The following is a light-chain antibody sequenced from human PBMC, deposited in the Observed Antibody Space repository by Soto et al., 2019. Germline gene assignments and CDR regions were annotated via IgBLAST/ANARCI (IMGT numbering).Light chain of an antibody. V-gene: IGLV1-47*01. CDR1: SSNIGSNY. CDR2: RNN. J-gene: IGLJ7*01. Sequence: QSVLTQPPSASGTPGQRVNISCSGSSSNIGSNYVYWYQQLPGTAPKLLIYRNNQRPSGVPDRFSGSKSGTSASLAISGLRSDDEADYYCAAWDDSLRSPVFGGGPNLTVL. CDR3: AAWDDSLRSPV.